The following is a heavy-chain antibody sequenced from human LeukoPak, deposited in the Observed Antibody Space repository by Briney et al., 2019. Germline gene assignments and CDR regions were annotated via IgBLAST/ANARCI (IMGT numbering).Heavy chain of an antibody. CDR2: VTASGDDR. V-gene: IGHV3-20*04. J-gene: IGHJ4*02. CDR1: GFSFDDFA. D-gene: IGHD3/OR15-3a*01. CDR3: ARELRFWAEVASSRGPADY. Sequence: GGSLRLPCATSGFSFDDFAMSWVRQAPGRGLEWVSGVTASGDDRGYVDSVKGRFTVSRDNAKNSLYLDMNSLRAEDTALYYCARELRFWAEVASSRGPADYWGQGTLVTVSS.